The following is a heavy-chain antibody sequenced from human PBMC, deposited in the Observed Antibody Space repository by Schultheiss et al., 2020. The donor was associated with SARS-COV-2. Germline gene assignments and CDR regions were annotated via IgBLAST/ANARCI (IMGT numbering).Heavy chain of an antibody. CDR3: AKDPLPAPAAISSGGWFDL. D-gene: IGHD2-2*01. J-gene: IGHJ5*02. CDR2: IWYDGSNK. V-gene: IGHV3-33*06. CDR1: GFTFSSYE. Sequence: GESLKISCAASGFTFSSYEMNWVRQAPGKGLEWVAVIWYDGSNKYYADSVKGRFTISRDNSKNTLYLQMNSLRAEDTAVYYCAKDPLPAPAAISSGGWFDLWGQGTLVTVSS.